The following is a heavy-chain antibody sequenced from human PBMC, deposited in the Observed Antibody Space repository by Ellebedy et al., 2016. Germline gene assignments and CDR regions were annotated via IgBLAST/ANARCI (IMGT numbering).Heavy chain of an antibody. D-gene: IGHD6-19*01. Sequence: GGSLRLSXAASGFTISTYGMSWVRQAPGKGLEWVSGISGSSGSTYYTDSVKGRFTTSRDNSKNTVYLQMNSLRAEDTAVYYCTQDWGWLAAAWGQGTLVTVSS. CDR2: ISGSSGST. V-gene: IGHV3-23*01. J-gene: IGHJ4*02. CDR1: GFTISTYG. CDR3: TQDWGWLAAA.